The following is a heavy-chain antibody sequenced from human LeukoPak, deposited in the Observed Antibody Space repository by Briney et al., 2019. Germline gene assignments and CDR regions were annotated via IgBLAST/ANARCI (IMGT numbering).Heavy chain of an antibody. D-gene: IGHD6-13*01. CDR1: GFTFDDYA. CDR2: FSGDGGST. V-gene: IGHV3-43*02. J-gene: IGHJ4*02. Sequence: GGSPRLSCAASGFTFDDYAMHWVRQAPGKGLEGVSIFSGDGGSTYYADSVKGRFTISRDNSKNSLYLQMNSLRTEDTALYYCAKDMGYSSSWSLDYWGQGTLVTVSS. CDR3: AKDMGYSSSWSLDY.